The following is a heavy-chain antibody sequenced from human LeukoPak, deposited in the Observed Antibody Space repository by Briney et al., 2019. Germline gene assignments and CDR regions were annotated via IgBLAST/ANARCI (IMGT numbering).Heavy chain of an antibody. Sequence: GESLKISCQAPGYSFTKYWIGWMRQMSGKGLEWMGIIFPGDSDTRYSPSFQGQVTISADKSISTAYLQWSSLKASDTAMYYCARRDGYNSFDYWGQGTLVTVSS. D-gene: IGHD5-24*01. CDR3: ARRDGYNSFDY. CDR2: IFPGDSDT. V-gene: IGHV5-51*01. CDR1: GYSFTKYW. J-gene: IGHJ4*02.